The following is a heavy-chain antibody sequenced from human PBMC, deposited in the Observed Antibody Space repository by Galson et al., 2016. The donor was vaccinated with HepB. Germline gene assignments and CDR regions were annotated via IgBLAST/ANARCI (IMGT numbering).Heavy chain of an antibody. D-gene: IGHD4-23*01. V-gene: IGHV1-3*01. CDR1: GYIFTSYT. CDR3: VGGARTPRGSEAY. Sequence: SVKVSCKASGYIFTSYTMHWVRQAPGQRLEWMGWISAANGNTKYSERFQGRVTITRDTSASTAYMEMSSLRSEDTAVYYCVGGARTPRGSEAYWGQGTLVTVSS. CDR2: ISAANGNT. J-gene: IGHJ4*02.